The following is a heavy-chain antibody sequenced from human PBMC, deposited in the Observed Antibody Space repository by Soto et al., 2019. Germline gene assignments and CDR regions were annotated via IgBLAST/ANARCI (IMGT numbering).Heavy chain of an antibody. V-gene: IGHV3-74*01. J-gene: IGHJ6*02. Sequence: EVQLVESGGGLVQPGGSLRLSCAASGFTFSSYWIHWVRQVPGKGLVWVSRINSDGSSTTYADAVKGRFTISRDNAKNTLYLQRNSLRAEDTAVYYCACLYGSGTNYGMDIWGQGTTVTVSS. D-gene: IGHD3-10*01. CDR1: GFTFSSYW. CDR3: ACLYGSGTNYGMDI. CDR2: INSDGSST.